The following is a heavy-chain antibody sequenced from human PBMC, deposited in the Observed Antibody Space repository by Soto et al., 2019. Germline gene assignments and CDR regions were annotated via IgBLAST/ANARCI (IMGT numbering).Heavy chain of an antibody. D-gene: IGHD6-13*01. J-gene: IGHJ4*02. CDR1: GYSFVNYW. Sequence: VHLVQSEVEVTKPGESLKISCKVSGYSFVNYWIGWVRQMPGKGLEWIGNVYPGDSDTDYSPSFQGRVTISADKSITTTYLQWSSLQASDTAIYYCVRQSLSSSAFDFWGQGTLVIVSS. V-gene: IGHV5-51*01. CDR3: VRQSLSSSAFDF. CDR2: VYPGDSDT.